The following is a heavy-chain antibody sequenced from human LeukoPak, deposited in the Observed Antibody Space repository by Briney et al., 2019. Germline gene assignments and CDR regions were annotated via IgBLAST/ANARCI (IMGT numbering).Heavy chain of an antibody. V-gene: IGHV4-4*07. CDR3: ASAHSSFLDCPSVWGYYYYYKDV. CDR2: SFTMGLI. CDR1: DSSISNYY. J-gene: IGHJ6*03. Sequence: EILSFTGSVSDSSISNYYWSWIRKPAGKGLSGCGLSFTMGLITYNPSLKGRVTMSVDTSITHSSLRWSSVTAPGTPVYSCASAHSSFLDCPSVWGYYYYYKDVWGKGTTVTISS. D-gene: IGHD2-8*02.